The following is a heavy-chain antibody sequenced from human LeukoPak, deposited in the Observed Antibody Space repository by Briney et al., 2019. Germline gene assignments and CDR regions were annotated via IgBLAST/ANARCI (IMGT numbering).Heavy chain of an antibody. Sequence: GASVMVSCKASGYTFTSYGISWVRQAPGQGLEWMGWISAYNGNTNYAQKLQGRVTMTTDTSTSTAYMELRSLRSDDTAVYYCASVEGPKYSSGWYHRLRFDYWGQGTLVTVSS. CDR3: ASVEGPKYSSGWYHRLRFDY. D-gene: IGHD6-19*01. CDR2: ISAYNGNT. J-gene: IGHJ4*02. V-gene: IGHV1-18*01. CDR1: GYTFTSYG.